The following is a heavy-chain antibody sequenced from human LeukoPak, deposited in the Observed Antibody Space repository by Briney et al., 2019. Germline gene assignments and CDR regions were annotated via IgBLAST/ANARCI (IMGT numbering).Heavy chain of an antibody. V-gene: IGHV3-30*02. CDR1: GFTFSTYG. J-gene: IGHJ4*02. CDR2: ILYDGSDK. D-gene: IGHD4-23*01. Sequence: PGGSLRLSCAASGFTFSTYGMHWVRQAPGKGLEWVAFILYDGSDKYYADSVKGRFTISRDNSKNTLHLQMNSLRAEDSAVYYCARDRDYDGRLGYWGQGTLVTVSS. CDR3: ARDRDYDGRLGY.